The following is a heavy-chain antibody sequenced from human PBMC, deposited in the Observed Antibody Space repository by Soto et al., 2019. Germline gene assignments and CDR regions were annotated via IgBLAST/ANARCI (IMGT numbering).Heavy chain of an antibody. D-gene: IGHD3-3*01. CDR3: ARADGITIFGGFTHDAMSPYYFDY. V-gene: IGHV4-59*01. J-gene: IGHJ4*02. CDR2: IYYSGST. CDR1: GGSISSYY. Sequence: SETLSLTCTVSGGSISSYYWSWIRQPPGKGLEWIGYIYYSGSTNYNPSLKSRVTISVDTSKNQFSLKLSSVTAADTAVYYCARADGITIFGGFTHDAMSPYYFDYWGKGTLVTVSS.